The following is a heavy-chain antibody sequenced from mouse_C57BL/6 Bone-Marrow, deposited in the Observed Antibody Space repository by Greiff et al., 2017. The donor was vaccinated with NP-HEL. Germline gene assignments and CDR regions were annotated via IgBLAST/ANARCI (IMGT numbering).Heavy chain of an antibody. CDR2: IDPEDGDT. V-gene: IGHV14-1*01. D-gene: IGHD1-1*01. CDR3: TTGYYGSSYY. CDR1: GFNIKDYY. Sequence: VQLQQSGAELVRPGASVKLSCTASGFNIKDYYMHWVKQRPEQGLEWIGRIDPEDGDTEYDPKFQGKATMTVDTSSNTAYLQLSSLTSEDTAVYYCTTGYYGSSYYWGQGTTLTVSA. J-gene: IGHJ2*01.